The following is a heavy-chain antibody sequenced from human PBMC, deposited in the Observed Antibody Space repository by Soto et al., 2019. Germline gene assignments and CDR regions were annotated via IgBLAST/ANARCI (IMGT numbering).Heavy chain of an antibody. CDR2: ISSSGTGT. V-gene: IGHV3-48*03. CDR3: VRDLHEPLAADALREAN. CDR1: GFTFSSYE. D-gene: IGHD4-17*01. J-gene: IGHJ4*02. Sequence: QLVQSGGGLVQPGGSLRLSCAASGFTFSSYEMHWVRRAPGKGLEWISYISSSGTGTYYADSVRGRFTMSRDNTKNSVSLQMYSLRAEDTAIYYCVRDLHEPLAADALREANWGQGTQVTVSS.